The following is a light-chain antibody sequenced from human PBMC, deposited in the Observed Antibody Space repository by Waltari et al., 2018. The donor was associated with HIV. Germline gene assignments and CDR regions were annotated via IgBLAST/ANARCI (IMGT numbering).Light chain of an antibody. Sequence: EIGLTQSPATLSLSPGERSTSSLRASQGVTNSLAWYQQKPGQAPRLLIYDTSNRATGIPARFSGSGSGTDFTLTISSLEPEDFAVYYCQLRNNWPPEFTFGPGTKVDIK. J-gene: IGKJ3*01. CDR1: QGVTNS. CDR2: DTS. V-gene: IGKV3-11*01. CDR3: QLRNNWPPEFT.